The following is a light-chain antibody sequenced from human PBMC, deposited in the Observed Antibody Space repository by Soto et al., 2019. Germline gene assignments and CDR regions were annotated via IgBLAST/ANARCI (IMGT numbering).Light chain of an antibody. CDR1: QSISSW. J-gene: IGKJ4*01. CDR3: QQYDNWPLT. Sequence: DIQMTQSPSTLSASVGDRVTITCRASQSISSWLAWYQQKPGKASKLLIYDASSLESGVPSRFSGSGSGTEFTLTISSLQSEDFAVYYCQQYDNWPLTFGGGTKVEIK. CDR2: DAS. V-gene: IGKV1-5*01.